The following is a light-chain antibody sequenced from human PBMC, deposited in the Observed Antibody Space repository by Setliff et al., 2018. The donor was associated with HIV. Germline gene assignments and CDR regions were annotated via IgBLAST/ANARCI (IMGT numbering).Light chain of an antibody. CDR3: KSYAASSTPYV. CDR2: DVS. V-gene: IGLV2-14*01. CDR1: SSDVGAYNY. J-gene: IGLJ1*01. Sequence: QSALTQPASVSGSPGQSITIFCTGTSSDVGAYNYVSWYQQHPGKAPKLIIYDVSDRPSGVSRRFSGSKSGNTASLTISGLQAEDEADYYCKSYAASSTPYVFGTGTKVTVL.